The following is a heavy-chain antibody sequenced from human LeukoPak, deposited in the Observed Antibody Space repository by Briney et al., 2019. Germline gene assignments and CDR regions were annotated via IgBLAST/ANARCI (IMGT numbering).Heavy chain of an antibody. J-gene: IGHJ4*02. CDR1: GGSISSGSYY. Sequence: SETLSLTCTVSGGSISSGSYYLSWIRQPAGKGLEWIGRIYTSGSTNYNPSLKSRVTMSVDTSKNQFSLKLSSVTAADTAVYYCARTIYYYDSSGYQSHFDYWGQGTLVTVSS. V-gene: IGHV4-61*02. CDR2: IYTSGST. CDR3: ARTIYYYDSSGYQSHFDY. D-gene: IGHD3-22*01.